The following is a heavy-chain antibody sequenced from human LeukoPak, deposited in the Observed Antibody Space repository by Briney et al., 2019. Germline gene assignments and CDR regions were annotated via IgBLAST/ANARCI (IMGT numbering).Heavy chain of an antibody. CDR1: GFTFSNAW. D-gene: IGHD6-13*01. V-gene: IGHV3-15*01. CDR3: TRITAAGIIDY. CDR2: IKSKADGGTT. J-gene: IGHJ4*02. Sequence: PGWSLRLSCAASGFTFSNAWMSWVRQAPGKGLEWVGRIKSKADGGTTDYAAPVKGRFTIPRDDSKNTLYLQMNSLKTEDTAVYYCTRITAAGIIDYWGQGTLVTVSS.